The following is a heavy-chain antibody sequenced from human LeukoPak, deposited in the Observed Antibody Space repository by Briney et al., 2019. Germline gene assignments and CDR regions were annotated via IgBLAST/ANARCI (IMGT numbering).Heavy chain of an antibody. CDR1: GVSIGTNY. V-gene: IGHV4-59*01. D-gene: IGHD2-2*01. Sequence: SETLSLTCTVSGVSIGTNYWSWIRQAPGKGLEWIGHVYYNGRTKYNPSLKSRVSISVDTSKNQFSLSLTSVTAPDTAVYYCARLVEGLLPARFDSWGQGALVTVSS. J-gene: IGHJ4*02. CDR2: VYYNGRT. CDR3: ARLVEGLLPARFDS.